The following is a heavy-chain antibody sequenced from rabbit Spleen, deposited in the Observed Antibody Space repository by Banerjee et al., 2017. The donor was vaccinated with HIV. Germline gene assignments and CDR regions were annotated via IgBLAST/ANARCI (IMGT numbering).Heavy chain of an antibody. CDR1: GFSFSSKAV. V-gene: IGHV1S45*01. D-gene: IGHD1-1*01. J-gene: IGHJ4*01. Sequence: QEQLVESGGGLVQPGGSLKLSCTASGFSFSSKAVMCWVRQAPGKGLEWIACINAITGKAVYASWAKGRFTFSKTSSTTVTLQMTSLTAADTATYFCARDLVAVIGWNFNLWGPGTLVTVS. CDR3: ARDLVAVIGWNFNL. CDR2: INAITGKA.